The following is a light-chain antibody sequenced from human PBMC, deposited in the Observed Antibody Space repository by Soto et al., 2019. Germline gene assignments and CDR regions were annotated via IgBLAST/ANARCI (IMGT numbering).Light chain of an antibody. J-gene: IGKJ1*01. CDR2: DAS. V-gene: IGKV1-33*01. CDR1: QDISNY. Sequence: DIQMTQSPSSLSASVGDRVTITCQASQDISNYLNWYQQKPGKAPKLLIYDASNLETGVPSRFSGSASGTEFTLTISSLQPEDFATYYCLQYNSYPWTFGQGTKVDIK. CDR3: LQYNSYPWT.